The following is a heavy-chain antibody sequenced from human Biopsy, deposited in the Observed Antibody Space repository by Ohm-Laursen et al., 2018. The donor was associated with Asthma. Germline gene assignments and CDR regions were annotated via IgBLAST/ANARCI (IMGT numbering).Heavy chain of an antibody. J-gene: IGHJ3*02. CDR3: ARTYYDFLTGQVNDAFAM. Sequence: SVKVSCKASGYTFINYAIHWVRQAPGRRLEWMGWINAGNGNTKYSQKFQGRVTISRDTFASTAYMDLSSLRSEDTAVYYCARTYYDFLTGQVNDAFAMWGQGTMVTVSS. CDR2: INAGNGNT. D-gene: IGHD3-9*01. CDR1: GYTFINYA. V-gene: IGHV1-3*01.